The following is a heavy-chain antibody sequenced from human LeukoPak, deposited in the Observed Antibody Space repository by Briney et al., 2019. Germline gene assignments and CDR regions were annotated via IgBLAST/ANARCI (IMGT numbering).Heavy chain of an antibody. J-gene: IGHJ4*02. D-gene: IGHD2/OR15-2a*01. V-gene: IGHV3-30*03. CDR1: GFTFSSYG. Sequence: GRSLRLSCAASGFTFSSYGMHWVRQAPGKGLEWVAVISYDGSDEYYVDSVKGRFTISRDNSKSTLYLQMNSLRVEDTAVYYCARGDVFYDYWGQGTLVSVSA. CDR3: ARGDVFYDY. CDR2: ISYDGSDE.